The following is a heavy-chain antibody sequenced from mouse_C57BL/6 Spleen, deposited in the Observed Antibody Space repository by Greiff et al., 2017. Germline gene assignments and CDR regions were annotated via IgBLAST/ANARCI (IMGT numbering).Heavy chain of an antibody. CDR3: ARQIYYYGSSYNPFAY. D-gene: IGHD1-1*01. V-gene: IGHV1-82*01. CDR2: IYPGDGDT. CDR1: GYAFSSSW. Sequence: QVHVKQSGPELVKPGASVKISCKASGYAFSSSWMNWVKQRPGKGLEWIGRIYPGDGDTNYNGKFKGKATLTADKSSSTAYMQLSSLTSEDSAVYFCARQIYYYGSSYNPFAYWGQGTLVTVSA. J-gene: IGHJ3*01.